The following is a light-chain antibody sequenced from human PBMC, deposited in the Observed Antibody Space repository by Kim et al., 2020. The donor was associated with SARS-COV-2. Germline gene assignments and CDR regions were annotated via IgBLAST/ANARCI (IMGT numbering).Light chain of an antibody. CDR2: GAS. Sequence: EIVVTQSPVTLSVSPGERATLSCRASQLISSHLAWYQQKPGQAPRLLISGASTRATGIPARFSGGGSGTDFTLTISSLQSEDFAVYYCQQYHNWPPTFGQGTKVDIK. J-gene: IGKJ1*01. CDR3: QQYHNWPPT. CDR1: QLISSH. V-gene: IGKV3D-15*01.